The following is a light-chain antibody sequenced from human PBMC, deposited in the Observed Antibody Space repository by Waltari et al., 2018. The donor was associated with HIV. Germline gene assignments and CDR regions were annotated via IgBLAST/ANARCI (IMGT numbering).Light chain of an antibody. CDR3: QQYGSSPRAWT. V-gene: IGKV3-20*01. J-gene: IGKJ1*01. Sequence: EIVLTPSPGTMSLSPGESATLSCRASQSVSSSYLAWYQQKPGQAPRLLIYGASSRATGIPDRFSGSGSGTDFTLTISRLEPEDFAVYYCQQYGSSPRAWTFGQGTKVEIK. CDR2: GAS. CDR1: QSVSSSY.